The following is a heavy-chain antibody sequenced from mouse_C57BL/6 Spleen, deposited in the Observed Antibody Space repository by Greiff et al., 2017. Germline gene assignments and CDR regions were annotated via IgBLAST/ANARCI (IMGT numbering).Heavy chain of an antibody. CDR3: ARGGWSFAY. D-gene: IGHD2-3*01. CDR1: GFSLTSYG. J-gene: IGHJ3*01. CDR2: IWSGGST. V-gene: IGHV2-2*01. Sequence: VKLVESGPGLVQPSQSLSITCTVSGFSLTSYGVHWVRQSPGKGLEWLGVIWSGGSTDYNAAFISRLSISKDNAKSQVFLKMNSLRADDTAIYYCARGGWSFAYWGQGTLVTVAA.